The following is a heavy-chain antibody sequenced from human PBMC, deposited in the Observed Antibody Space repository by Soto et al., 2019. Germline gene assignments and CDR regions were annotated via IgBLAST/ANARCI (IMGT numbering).Heavy chain of an antibody. J-gene: IGHJ6*02. CDR3: ARGGKYYDFSLNLDV. V-gene: IGHV4-59*01. CDR2: IYYSGST. Sequence: QVQLQESGPGLVKPSETLSLTCTVSGGSISSYYWSWIRQPPGKGLEWIGYIYYSGSTNYNPSLKSRVTISVDTSKNQFSLKLSSVTAADTAVYYCARGGKYYDFSLNLDVWGQGTTVTVSS. CDR1: GGSISSYY. D-gene: IGHD3-3*01.